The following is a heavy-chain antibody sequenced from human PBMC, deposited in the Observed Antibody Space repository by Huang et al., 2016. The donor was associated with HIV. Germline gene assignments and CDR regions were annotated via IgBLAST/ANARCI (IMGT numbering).Heavy chain of an antibody. CDR1: GGTVSSFS. Sequence: QVQLVQSGAEMKKSGASVKVSCKASGGTVSSFSFTWVRQAPGHGLEWMGGIIPLQDKTGLVQKFRGRVTLTADESTNTAFMELSGLTSQDTAVYYCARGVGNSNRGFDIWGQGTLVTVS. D-gene: IGHD5-18*01. CDR3: ARGVGNSNRGFDI. CDR2: IIPLQDKT. V-gene: IGHV1-69*10. J-gene: IGHJ4*02.